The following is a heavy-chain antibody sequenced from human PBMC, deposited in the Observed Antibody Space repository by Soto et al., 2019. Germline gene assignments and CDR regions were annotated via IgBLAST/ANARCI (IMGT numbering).Heavy chain of an antibody. J-gene: IGHJ4*02. CDR3: ARDPRRTVTTGGY. Sequence: SETLSLTCTVSGGSISSGGYYWSWIRQHPGKGLEWIGYIYYSGSTYYNPSLKSRVTISVDTSKNQFSLKLSSVTAADTAVYYCARDPRRTVTTGGYWGQGTLVTVSS. CDR2: IYYSGST. CDR1: GGSISSGGYY. V-gene: IGHV4-31*03. D-gene: IGHD4-17*01.